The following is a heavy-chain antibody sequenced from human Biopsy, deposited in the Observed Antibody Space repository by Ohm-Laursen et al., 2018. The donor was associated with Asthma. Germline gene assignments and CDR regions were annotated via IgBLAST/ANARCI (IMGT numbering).Heavy chain of an antibody. J-gene: IGHJ3*02. D-gene: IGHD3-9*01. CDR2: INAGNGNT. CDR1: GYTFINYA. V-gene: IGHV1-3*01. Sequence: GSSVKVSCKASGYTFINYAIHWVRQAPGQRLEWMGWINAGNGNTKYSEKFQGRVTITRDTSASTAYMDLSSLRSEDTAVYYCARTYYDFLTGQVNDAFAMWGQGTMVTVSS. CDR3: ARTYYDFLTGQVNDAFAM.